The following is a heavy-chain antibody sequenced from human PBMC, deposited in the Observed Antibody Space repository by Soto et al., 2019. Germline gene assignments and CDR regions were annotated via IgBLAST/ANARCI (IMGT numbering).Heavy chain of an antibody. D-gene: IGHD3-22*01. CDR3: AKGIFDSSGYYYSNYYHYGMDV. CDR2: ISWDGGST. J-gene: IGHJ6*02. V-gene: IGHV3-43*01. Sequence: GGSLRLSCAASGFTFDDYTMHWVRQAPGKGLEWVSLISWDGGSTYYADSVKGRFTISRDNSKNSLYLQMNSLRTEDTALYYCAKGIFDSSGYYYSNYYHYGMDVWGQGTTVTVSS. CDR1: GFTFDDYT.